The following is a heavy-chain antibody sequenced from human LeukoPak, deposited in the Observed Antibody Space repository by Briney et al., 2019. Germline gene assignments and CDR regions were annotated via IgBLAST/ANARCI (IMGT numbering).Heavy chain of an antibody. CDR1: GYTFTSYY. D-gene: IGHD2/OR15-2a*01. J-gene: IGHJ6*03. V-gene: IGHV1-46*01. CDR3: ARASGDDLIGEAMDV. Sequence: ASVTVSCKASGYTFTSYYMHWVRQAPGQGLEWMGIINPSGGSTSYAQKFQGRVTMTEDTSTDTAYMELSSLRSEDTAVYYCARASGDDLIGEAMDVWGKGTTVTVSS. CDR2: INPSGGST.